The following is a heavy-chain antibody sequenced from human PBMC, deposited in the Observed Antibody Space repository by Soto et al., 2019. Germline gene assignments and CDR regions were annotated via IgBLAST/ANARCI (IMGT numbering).Heavy chain of an antibody. CDR3: ARVPYCTRVSCSFGMDV. J-gene: IGHJ6*04. CDR1: GFSFSDYY. Sequence: PGGSLRLSCAASGFSFSDYYINWIRQPPGKGLDWVSYISSSGSYTNHADSVKGRFTISRDNAKSSVYLQMNSLTAGDTAVYYCARVPYCTRVSCSFGMDVWGEGTTVTVSS. D-gene: IGHD2-15*01. CDR2: ISSSGSYT. V-gene: IGHV3-11*06.